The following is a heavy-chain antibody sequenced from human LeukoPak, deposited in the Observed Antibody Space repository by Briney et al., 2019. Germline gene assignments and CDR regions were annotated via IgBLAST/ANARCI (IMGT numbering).Heavy chain of an antibody. CDR2: ISRGGAYT. J-gene: IGHJ4*02. D-gene: IGHD1-1*01. Sequence: GGSLRLSCAAPGFTFGTYDMYWIRQAPGKGLECVSSISRGGAYTYYADSVKGRFTISRDDSRNTLYLQMNSLRAEDTAVYYCSKKGQADNDGKTDWGQGTLVTVSS. V-gene: IGHV3-23*01. CDR3: SKKGQADNDGKTD. CDR1: GFTFGTYD.